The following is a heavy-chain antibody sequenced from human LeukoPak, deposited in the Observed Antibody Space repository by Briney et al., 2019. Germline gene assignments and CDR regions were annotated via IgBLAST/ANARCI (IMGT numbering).Heavy chain of an antibody. CDR1: EFNFFSFG. J-gene: IGHJ4*01. D-gene: IGHD2-21*02. CDR3: ARELPREVTLDY. Sequence: GGSLRLSCVASEFNFFSFGMQWVRQAPGKGLVWVSRIFTDGSTTSYADSVKGRFTISRDNAKNALYLQMNSLRAEDTAVYYCARELPREVTLDYWGQGTLVTVSP. V-gene: IGHV3-74*01. CDR2: IFTDGSTT.